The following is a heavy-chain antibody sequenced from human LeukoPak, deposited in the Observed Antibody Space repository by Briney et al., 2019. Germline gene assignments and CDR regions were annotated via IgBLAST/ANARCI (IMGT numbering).Heavy chain of an antibody. CDR2: INAGNGNT. J-gene: IGHJ6*04. V-gene: IGHV1-3*01. D-gene: IGHD3-10*01. CDR3: ASTYYYGSGSYYKGYYYGMDV. CDR1: GYTFTSYA. Sequence: ASVKVSCKASGYTFTSYAMHWVRQAPGQRLEWMGWINAGNGNTKYSQKFQGRVTITRDTSASTAYMELGSLRSEDTAVYYCASTYYYGSGSYYKGYYYGMDVWGKGTTVTVSS.